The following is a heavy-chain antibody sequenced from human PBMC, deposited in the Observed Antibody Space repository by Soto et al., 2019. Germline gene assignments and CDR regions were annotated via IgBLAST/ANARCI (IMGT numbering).Heavy chain of an antibody. CDR2: ISSSSSYI. CDR1: GFTFSSYS. D-gene: IGHD3-10*01. J-gene: IGHJ6*02. CDR3: ARDTLLWFGESDYYYYGMDV. Sequence: GGSLRLSCAASGFTFSSYSMNWVRQAPGKGLEWVSSISSSSSYIYYADSVRGRFTISRDNAKNSLYLQMNSLRAEDTAVYYCARDTLLWFGESDYYYYGMDVWGQGTTVTVSS. V-gene: IGHV3-21*01.